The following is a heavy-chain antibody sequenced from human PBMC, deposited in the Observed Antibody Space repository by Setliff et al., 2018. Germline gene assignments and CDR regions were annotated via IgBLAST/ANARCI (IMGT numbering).Heavy chain of an antibody. J-gene: IGHJ3*02. CDR2: ISPHTGKT. CDR3: ARRPIALAGYRKGAFDI. D-gene: IGHD6-19*01. CDR1: GCTFTDYI. Sequence: ASVKVSCKASGCTFTDYIINWVRQAPGQGLEWVGWISPHTGKTYFAQKLQGRVTMTTDMSTSTVYMELRTLRSDDTAVYFCARRPIALAGYRKGAFDIWGQGTMVTVSS. V-gene: IGHV1-18*01.